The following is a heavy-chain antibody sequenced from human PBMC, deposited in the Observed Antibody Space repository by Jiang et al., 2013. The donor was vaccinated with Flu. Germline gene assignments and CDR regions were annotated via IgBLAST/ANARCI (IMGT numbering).Heavy chain of an antibody. CDR3: AKDLTDGYCSGGSCNTGGY. CDR2: ST. D-gene: IGHD2-15*01. J-gene: IGHJ4*02. V-gene: IGHV3-23*01. Sequence: STYYADSVRGRFTISRDNSKNTLYLQMNSLRAEDTAVYYCAKDLTDGYCSGGSCNTGGYWGQGTLVTVSS.